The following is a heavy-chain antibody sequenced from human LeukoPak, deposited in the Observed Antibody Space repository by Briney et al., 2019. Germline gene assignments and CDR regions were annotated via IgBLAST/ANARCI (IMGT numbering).Heavy chain of an antibody. CDR3: ARSYGSVWYFFDY. V-gene: IGHV3-7*01. Sequence: PGGSLRLSCAASGFTFSSYWMSWVRQAPGKGLEWVANIKQDGSEKYYVDSVKGRFTISRDNAKNSLYLQMTSLRAEDTAVYYCARSYGSVWYFFDYWGQGTLVTVSS. D-gene: IGHD6-19*01. CDR1: GFTFSSYW. J-gene: IGHJ4*02. CDR2: IKQDGSEK.